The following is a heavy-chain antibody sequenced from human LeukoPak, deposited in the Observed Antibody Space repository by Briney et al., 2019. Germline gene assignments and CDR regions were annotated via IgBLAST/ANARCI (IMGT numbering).Heavy chain of an antibody. CDR1: GFTFSSYS. D-gene: IGHD2-2*02. Sequence: PGGSLRLSCSASGFTFSSYSMNWVRQAPGKGLEWVSSISSSSSYIYYADSVKGRLTISRDNAKNSLYLQMNSLRAEDTAVYYCARGGEEYQLLYNYYYYYMDVWGKGTTVTVSS. CDR2: ISSSSSYI. J-gene: IGHJ6*03. CDR3: ARGGEEYQLLYNYYYYYMDV. V-gene: IGHV3-21*01.